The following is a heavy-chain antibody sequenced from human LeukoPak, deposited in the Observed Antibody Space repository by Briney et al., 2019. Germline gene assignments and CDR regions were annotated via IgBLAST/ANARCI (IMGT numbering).Heavy chain of an antibody. V-gene: IGHV3-30*02. CDR3: AKGVRGIAAADDAFDI. CDR2: ISYDGSDK. J-gene: IGHJ3*02. Sequence: PGGSLRLSCAASNFTFGSYGMNWVRHVPGKGLEWVAYISYDGSDKYYADSVKGRFTISRDNSKNTLYLQMNSLRAEDTAVYYCAKGVRGIAAADDAFDIWGQGTMVTVSS. CDR1: NFTFGSYG. D-gene: IGHD6-13*01.